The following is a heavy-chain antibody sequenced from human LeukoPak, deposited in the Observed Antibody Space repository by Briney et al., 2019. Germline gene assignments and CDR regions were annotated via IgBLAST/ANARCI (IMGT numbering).Heavy chain of an antibody. CDR3: ERDIASRRFDY. D-gene: IGHD6-6*01. CDR1: GFTFSNHG. Sequence: PGMSLRLSCAAYGFTFSNHGMHRDRQAPGKGLEWVAVIWYDGSNQYYADSVKGRFTISRDNSKNTLWLQMNSLRAEDTAVYYCERDIASRRFDYWGQGTPVTVSS. CDR2: IWYDGSNQ. V-gene: IGHV3-33*01. J-gene: IGHJ4*02.